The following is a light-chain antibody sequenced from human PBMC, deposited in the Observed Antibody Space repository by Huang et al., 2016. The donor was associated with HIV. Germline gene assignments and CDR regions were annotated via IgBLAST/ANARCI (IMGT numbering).Light chain of an antibody. V-gene: IGKV3-15*01. Sequence: IVMTKSPAPLSVSPGERATLPCRASQSISSNLAWYQQKPGQAPRLLIYGASTRATGIPARCSGSGSGTEFTLTISSLQSEDFAVYYCQQYNNRYTFGQGTKLEIK. J-gene: IGKJ2*01. CDR1: QSISSN. CDR2: GAS. CDR3: QQYNNRYT.